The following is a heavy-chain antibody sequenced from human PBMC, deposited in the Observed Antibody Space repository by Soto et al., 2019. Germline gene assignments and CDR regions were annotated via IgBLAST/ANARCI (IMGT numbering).Heavy chain of an antibody. CDR3: ARDDPKLLNYFGSGSYFGY. Sequence: ASVKVSFKASGYTFTNYDINWVRQATGQGLEWMGWMNPNSGNTGYAQKFQGGVIMTRNTSIGTAYMELASLRSDDTAVYYCARDDPKLLNYFGSGSYFGYWGLG. CDR2: MNPNSGNT. J-gene: IGHJ4*01. D-gene: IGHD3-10*01. V-gene: IGHV1-8*01. CDR1: GYTFTNYD.